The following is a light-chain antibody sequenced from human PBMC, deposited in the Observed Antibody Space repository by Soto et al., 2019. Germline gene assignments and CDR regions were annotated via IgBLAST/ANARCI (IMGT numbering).Light chain of an antibody. Sequence: EIVLTQSPGTLSLSPGERATHSCRASQSVSSGELAWYQQKPDQAPRLLVYSASSRATGIPDRFSGSGSGTDFTLTISRLEPEDFAVYYCQHYGSSSPIPFGGGTKVEIK. CDR2: SAS. CDR1: QSVSSGE. CDR3: QHYGSSSPIP. J-gene: IGKJ4*01. V-gene: IGKV3-20*01.